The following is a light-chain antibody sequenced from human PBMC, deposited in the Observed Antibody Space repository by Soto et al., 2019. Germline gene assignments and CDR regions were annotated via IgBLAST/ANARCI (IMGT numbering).Light chain of an antibody. J-gene: IGKJ1*01. Sequence: EIVMTQSPATLYVSPGERATLSCRASQSVSSNLAWYQQKPGQAPRLLIYGASTRATGIPARFSGSGSGTEVTLTISSLHSEDFAVYYCQQYNNWPRTFGQGTKVEIK. CDR3: QQYNNWPRT. CDR2: GAS. CDR1: QSVSSN. V-gene: IGKV3-15*01.